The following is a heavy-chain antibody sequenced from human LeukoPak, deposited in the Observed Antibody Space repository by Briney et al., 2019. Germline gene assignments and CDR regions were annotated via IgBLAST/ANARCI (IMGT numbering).Heavy chain of an antibody. CDR2: TYYKSKWYN. D-gene: IGHD7-27*01. CDR3: ARDADWGYDAFDI. Sequence: SQTLSLTCAISGDSVSVNSDVWNWVRQSPSRGLEWLGSTYYKSKWYNDYAVSVKSRITISPDTSKNQFSLQLNSVTPEDTAVYYCARDADWGYDAFDIWGQGTMVTVSS. CDR1: GDSVSVNSDV. J-gene: IGHJ3*02. V-gene: IGHV6-1*01.